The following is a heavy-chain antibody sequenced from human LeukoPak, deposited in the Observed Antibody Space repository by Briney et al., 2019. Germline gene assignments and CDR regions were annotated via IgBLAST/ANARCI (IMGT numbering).Heavy chain of an antibody. CDR3: AKARARSPDFFDY. V-gene: IGHV3-23*01. J-gene: IGHJ4*02. Sequence: GGSLRLSCAASGFTFSSYAMRWVRQAPGKGLEWVSAISGSGGSTYYADSVKGRFTISRDNSKNTLYLQMNSLRAEDTAVYYCAKARARSPDFFDYWGQGTLVTVSS. CDR2: ISGSGGST. CDR1: GFTFSSYA.